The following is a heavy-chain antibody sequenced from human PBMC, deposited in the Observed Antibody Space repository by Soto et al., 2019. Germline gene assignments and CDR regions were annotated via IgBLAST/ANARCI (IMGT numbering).Heavy chain of an antibody. CDR1: GDSVSSNSAA. Sequence: SQTLSLTCAISGDSVSSNSAAWNWIRQSPSRGLEWLGRTYYRSKWYNDYAVSVKSRITINPDTSKNQFSLQLNSVTPEDTAVYYCARFEYSSSFGYYYYYYGMDVWGQGTTVTVSS. V-gene: IGHV6-1*01. D-gene: IGHD6-6*01. CDR2: TYYRSKWYN. CDR3: ARFEYSSSFGYYYYYYGMDV. J-gene: IGHJ6*02.